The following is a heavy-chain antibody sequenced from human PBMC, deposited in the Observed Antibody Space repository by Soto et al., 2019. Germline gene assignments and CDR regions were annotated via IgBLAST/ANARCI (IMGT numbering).Heavy chain of an antibody. CDR2: IYYSGST. V-gene: IGHV4-39*02. J-gene: IGHJ4*02. CDR1: GGSISSSSYY. CDR3: ARESRLPDYGGNLSQFDY. D-gene: IGHD4-17*01. Sequence: QLQLQESGPGLVKPSETLSLTCTVSGGSISSSSYYWGWIRQPPGKGLEWIGIIYYSGSTYYNPSLTSRVTLSVDTSKNQFSLKLSSVTAADTAVYYCARESRLPDYGGNLSQFDYWGQGTLVTVSS.